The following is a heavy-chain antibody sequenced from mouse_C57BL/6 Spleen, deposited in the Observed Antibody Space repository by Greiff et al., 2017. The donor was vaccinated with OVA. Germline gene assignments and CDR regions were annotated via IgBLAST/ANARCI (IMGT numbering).Heavy chain of an antibody. J-gene: IGHJ2*01. CDR3: ARDDSSDD. CDR1: GYTFTDYY. Sequence: EVQLQQSGPELVKPGASVKISCKASGYTFTDYYMNWVKQSHGKSLEWIGDIIPNNGGTSYNQKFKGKATLTVDKSSSTAYMELRSLTSEDSADYYCARDDSSDDWGQGTTLTVSS. CDR2: IIPNNGGT. V-gene: IGHV1-26*01. D-gene: IGHD3-2*02.